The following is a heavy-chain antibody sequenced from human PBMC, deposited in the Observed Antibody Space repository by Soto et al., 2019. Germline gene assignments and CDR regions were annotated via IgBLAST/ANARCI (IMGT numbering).Heavy chain of an antibody. CDR2: ILHSGST. V-gene: IGHV4-30-2*01. J-gene: IGHJ4*02. Sequence: QLQLQESGSGLVKPSQTLSLTCAVSGGSISSGGYSWSWIRQPPGKGLEWIGYILHSGSTYYNPSLQSRVTISVDRSNNQFSLKLSSVTAADTAVYYCAAGGGLPRYYWGQGTLVTVSS. D-gene: IGHD5-12*01. CDR1: GGSISSGGYS. CDR3: AAGGGLPRYY.